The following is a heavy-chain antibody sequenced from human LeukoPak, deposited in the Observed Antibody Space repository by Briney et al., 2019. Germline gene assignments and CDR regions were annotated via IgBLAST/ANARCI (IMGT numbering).Heavy chain of an antibody. Sequence: SETLSLTCAVYGGSFSGYYWSWIRQPPGKGLEWIGEINHSGSTNYNPSLKSRVTISVDTSKNQFSLKLSSVTAADTAVYYCASGYYDSSGYNDWGQGTLVTVSS. CDR1: GGSFSGYY. D-gene: IGHD3-22*01. V-gene: IGHV4-34*01. CDR2: INHSGST. J-gene: IGHJ4*02. CDR3: ASGYYDSSGYND.